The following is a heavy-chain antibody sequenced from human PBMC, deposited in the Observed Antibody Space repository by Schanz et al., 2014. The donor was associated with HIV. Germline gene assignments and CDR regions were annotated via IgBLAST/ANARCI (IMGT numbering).Heavy chain of an antibody. CDR2: IIPISGTA. V-gene: IGHV1-69*06. CDR3: AISVTGYSYNYFDY. CDR1: GETFSNYV. J-gene: IGHJ4*02. Sequence: QVQLVQSGAEVKKPGSSVRVSCKASGETFSNYVISWVRQAPGQGLEWMGGIIPISGTANYAQKFQGRVTMTADKSTTTAYMELSSLRSDDTAVYYCAISVTGYSYNYFDYWGQGTLVTVSS. D-gene: IGHD2-15*01.